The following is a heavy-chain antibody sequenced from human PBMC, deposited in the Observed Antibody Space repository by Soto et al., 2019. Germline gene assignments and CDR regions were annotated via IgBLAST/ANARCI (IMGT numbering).Heavy chain of an antibody. CDR3: ASPNSSGTDD. CDR1: EGTFSSYT. D-gene: IGHD6-25*01. V-gene: IGHV1-69*02. J-gene: IGHJ4*02. CDR2: IIPCLGIA. Sequence: SVKVSCKAAEGTFSSYTISWVRQAPGQGLEWMGRIIPCLGIANYVRKCQGRVTITADKCRSTAYMERGSLRSEDTAVYYCASPNSSGTDDWGQGTLVTASA.